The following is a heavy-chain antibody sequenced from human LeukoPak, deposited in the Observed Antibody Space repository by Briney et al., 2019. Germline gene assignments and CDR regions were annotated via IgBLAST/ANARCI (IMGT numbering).Heavy chain of an antibody. D-gene: IGHD6-19*01. Sequence: GGSLRLSCATSGFTFTNYAMNWVRQAPGKGLEWVSAVTGPGDTTYYADSVKGRFTISRDRSKNTLYLQMNGLKAEDTAVYHCAKSRSVADAFDIWGHGAMVTVSS. CDR2: VTGPGDTT. V-gene: IGHV3-23*01. J-gene: IGHJ3*02. CDR1: GFTFTNYA. CDR3: AKSRSVADAFDI.